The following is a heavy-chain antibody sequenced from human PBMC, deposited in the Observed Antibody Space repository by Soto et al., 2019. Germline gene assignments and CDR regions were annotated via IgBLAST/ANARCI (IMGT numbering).Heavy chain of an antibody. CDR3: ARTSTLRGVRGYYGMDV. V-gene: IGHV4-39*01. D-gene: IGHD3-10*01. Sequence: SETLSLTCTVSGGSISSSSYYWGWIRQPPGKGLEWIGSIDDSGSTYYNPSLKSRVTISVDTSKNQFSLKLSSVTAADKAVYYCARTSTLRGVRGYYGMDVWGQGTTVTVSS. J-gene: IGHJ6*02. CDR1: GGSISSSSYY. CDR2: IDDSGST.